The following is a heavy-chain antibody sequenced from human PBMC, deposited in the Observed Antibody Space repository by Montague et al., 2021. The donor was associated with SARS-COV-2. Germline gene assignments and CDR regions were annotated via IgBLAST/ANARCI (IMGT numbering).Heavy chain of an antibody. CDR3: AKSVTTDYVHFCGLDV. CDR2: ISWNSDSV. Sequence: SLRLSCAASRFTFGDYAMHWVRQAPGKGLEWVSSISWNSDSVDYAASVKGRFTISRDNAKSSLYLQMNSLRPEDTALYYCAKSVTTDYVHFCGLDVWGQGTTVTVSS. J-gene: IGHJ6*02. CDR1: RFTFGDYA. V-gene: IGHV3-9*01. D-gene: IGHD3-16*01.